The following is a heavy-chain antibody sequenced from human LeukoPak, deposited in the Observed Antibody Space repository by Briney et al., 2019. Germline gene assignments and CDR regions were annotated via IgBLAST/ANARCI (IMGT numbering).Heavy chain of an antibody. CDR3: ARGNAAMVRMKGWFDP. CDR2: INHSGST. V-gene: IGHV4-34*01. Sequence: PSETLSLTCAVYGGSFSGYYWSWIRQPPGKGLEWIGEINHSGSTNYNPSLKSRVTISVDTSKDQFSLKLSSVTASDTAVYYCARGNAAMVRMKGWFDPWGQGTMVTVSS. J-gene: IGHJ5*02. CDR1: GGSFSGYY. D-gene: IGHD5-18*01.